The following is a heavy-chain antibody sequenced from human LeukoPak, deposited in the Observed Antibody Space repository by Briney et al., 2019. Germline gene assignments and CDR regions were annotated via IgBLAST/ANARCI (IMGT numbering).Heavy chain of an antibody. CDR2: ISGSGGST. Sequence: GGSLRLSCAASGFTFSSYAMSWVRQAPGKGLEWVSAISGSGGSTYYADSVKGRFTISRDNSKNTLYLQMNSLRAEDTAVYYCAKAVYYYDSSGYYYFDYRGQGTLVTVSS. J-gene: IGHJ4*02. CDR3: AKAVYYYDSSGYYYFDY. D-gene: IGHD3-22*01. CDR1: GFTFSSYA. V-gene: IGHV3-23*01.